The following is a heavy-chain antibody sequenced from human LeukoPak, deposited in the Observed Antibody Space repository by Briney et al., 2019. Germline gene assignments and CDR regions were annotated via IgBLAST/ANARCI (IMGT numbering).Heavy chain of an antibody. V-gene: IGHV1-46*01. Sequence: GASVKVSCKAFGYTFTSNYMHWVRQAPGQGPEWMGVISPSGGSTTYAQKFQGRVTLTRDMSTSTDYLGLGSLRSEDTAVYYCARDNSVRDEAWWFNPWGQGTLVTVSS. CDR3: ARDNSVRDEAWWFNP. J-gene: IGHJ5*02. D-gene: IGHD5-24*01. CDR2: ISPSGGST. CDR1: GYTFTSNY.